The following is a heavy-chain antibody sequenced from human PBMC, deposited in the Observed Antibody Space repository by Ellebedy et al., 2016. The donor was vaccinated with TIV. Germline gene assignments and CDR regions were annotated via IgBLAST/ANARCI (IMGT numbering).Heavy chain of an antibody. CDR2: INSDGSST. CDR1: GFTFSSYW. V-gene: IGHV3-74*01. D-gene: IGHD5-18*01. J-gene: IGHJ4*02. CDR3: ARDLGYSYEYYFDY. Sequence: GESLKISCAASGFTFSSYWMHWVRQAPGKGLVWVSRINSDGSSTSYADSVKGRFTISRDNAKNTLYLQMNSLRAEDTAVYYCARDLGYSYEYYFDYWGQGTLVTVSS.